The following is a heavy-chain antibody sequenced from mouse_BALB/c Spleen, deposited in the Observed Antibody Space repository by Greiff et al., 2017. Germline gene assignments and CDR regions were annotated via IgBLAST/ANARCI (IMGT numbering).Heavy chain of an antibody. D-gene: IGHD1-1*01. CDR1: GYTFTSYV. Sequence: VQLQQSGPELVKPGASVKMSCKASGYTFTSYVMHWVKQKPGQGLEWIGYINPYNDGTKYNEKFKGKATRTSDKSSSTAYMELSSLTSEDSAVYYCANGDYYGSIDYWGQGTTLTVSS. CDR3: ANGDYYGSIDY. V-gene: IGHV1-14*01. CDR2: INPYNDGT. J-gene: IGHJ2*01.